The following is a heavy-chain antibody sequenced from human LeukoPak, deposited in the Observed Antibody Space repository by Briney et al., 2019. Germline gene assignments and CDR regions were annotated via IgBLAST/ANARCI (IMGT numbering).Heavy chain of an antibody. CDR3: ARVGGSTWDYYYGMDV. CDR2: INAGNGST. Sequence: ASVKVSCKASGYTFTSYAMHWVRQAPGQRLEWMGWINAGNGSTKYSQKFQGRVTITRDTSASTAYMELSSLRSEDTAVYYCARVGGSTWDYYYGMDVWGQGTTVTVSS. J-gene: IGHJ6*02. V-gene: IGHV1-3*01. CDR1: GYTFTSYA. D-gene: IGHD2/OR15-2a*01.